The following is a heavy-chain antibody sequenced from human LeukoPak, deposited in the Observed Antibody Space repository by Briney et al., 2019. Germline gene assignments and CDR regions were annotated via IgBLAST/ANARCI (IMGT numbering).Heavy chain of an antibody. J-gene: IGHJ4*02. V-gene: IGHV3-21*01. D-gene: IGHD3-10*01. Sequence: GGSLRLSCAASGFTFSSYSMNWVRQAPGKGLEWVSSINSDSSLMFYAESVKGRFTISRDDAKNSLYLQMNSLRAEDTAVYYCARDVGSGSYSASDYWGQGTLVTVSS. CDR2: INSDSSLM. CDR3: ARDVGSGSYSASDY. CDR1: GFTFSSYS.